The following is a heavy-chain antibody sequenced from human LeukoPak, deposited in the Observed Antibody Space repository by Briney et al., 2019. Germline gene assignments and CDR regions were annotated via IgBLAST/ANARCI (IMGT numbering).Heavy chain of an antibody. CDR1: GYTFTSYY. CDR3: ARGRAHIVVVTDF. CDR2: INPNSGDR. D-gene: IGHD2-21*02. J-gene: IGHJ4*02. Sequence: ASVKVSCKASGYTFTSYYMHWVRQAPGQGLEWMGWINPNSGDRKYAQNFQGRVTMTRITPLSTAYMELTRLRSDDTAVYYCARGRAHIVVVTDFWGLGTLVTVSS. V-gene: IGHV1-2*02.